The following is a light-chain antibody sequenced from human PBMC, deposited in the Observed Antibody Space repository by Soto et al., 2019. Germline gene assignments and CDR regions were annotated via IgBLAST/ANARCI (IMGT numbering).Light chain of an antibody. J-gene: IGLJ1*01. CDR3: SSYTSSSTHNYV. V-gene: IGLV2-14*01. Sequence: QSVLTQPASVSGCPGQSITISCTGTSSDVGGYNFVSWFQQHPGKAPKLMIYEVSNRPSGVSNRFSGSKSGNTASLTISGLQAEDEADYYCSSYTSSSTHNYVFGTGTKVTVL. CDR1: SSDVGGYNF. CDR2: EVS.